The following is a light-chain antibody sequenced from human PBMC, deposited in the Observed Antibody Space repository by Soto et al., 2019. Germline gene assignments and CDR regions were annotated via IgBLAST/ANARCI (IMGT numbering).Light chain of an antibody. CDR2: KAS. J-gene: IGKJ2*01. V-gene: IGKV1-5*03. CDR1: QSISAW. CDR3: HQYHKFPYT. Sequence: DIQMTQSPSTLSASVEDRVTISCRASQSISAWLAWYQQKPGKAPKLLVYKASTLETGVPSRFSGSGSGTEFPLTIRSLQPDDFATYYCHQYHKFPYTFGQGTKLEIK.